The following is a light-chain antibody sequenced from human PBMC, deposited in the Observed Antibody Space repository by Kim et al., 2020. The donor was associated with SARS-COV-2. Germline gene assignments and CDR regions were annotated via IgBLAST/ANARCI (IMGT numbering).Light chain of an antibody. Sequence: DIVMTQSPDSLAVSLGERATINCKSSQSVLYSSNNKNYLAWYQQKPGQPPKLLIYWASTRGSGVPDRFSGSGSGTDFTLTISSLQAEDMAVYYCQKYYSTSYTFGQGTKLEI. CDR3: QKYYSTSYT. J-gene: IGKJ2*01. CDR2: WAS. V-gene: IGKV4-1*01. CDR1: QSVLYSSNNKNY.